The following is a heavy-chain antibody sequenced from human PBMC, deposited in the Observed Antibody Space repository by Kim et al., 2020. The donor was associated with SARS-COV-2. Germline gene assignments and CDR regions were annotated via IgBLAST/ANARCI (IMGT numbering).Heavy chain of an antibody. V-gene: IGHV3-21*01. J-gene: IGHJ5*02. D-gene: IGHD6-19*01. Sequence: AKGRFTISRDNAKNALYRQMDSLRTEDTAVYYCARSAYGGWPTDNWFDPWGQGTQVTVSS. CDR3: ARSAYGGWPTDNWFDP.